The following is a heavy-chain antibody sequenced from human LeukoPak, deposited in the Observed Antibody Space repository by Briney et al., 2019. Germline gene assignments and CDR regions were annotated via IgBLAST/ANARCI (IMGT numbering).Heavy chain of an antibody. CDR3: ARGRGTGYFDL. V-gene: IGHV3-13*04. CDR2: IVSTGDT. J-gene: IGHJ2*01. Sequence: RAGGSLRLSCAASGFIFNNYDMHWVRQAAGKGPEWVSGIVSTGDTYYPGSVKGRFTISRENAKNSLYLQINILRAGDTAVYYCARGRGTGYFDLWGRGTLATVSS. D-gene: IGHD3-10*01. CDR1: GFIFNNYD.